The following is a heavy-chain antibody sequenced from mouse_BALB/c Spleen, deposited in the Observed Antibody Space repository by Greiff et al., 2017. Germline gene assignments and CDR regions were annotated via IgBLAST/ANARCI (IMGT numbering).Heavy chain of an antibody. Sequence: EVQRVESGGGLVKPGGSLKLSCAASGFTFSDYYMYWVRQTPEKRLEWVATISDGGSYTYYPDSVKGRFTISRDNAKNNLYLQMSSLKSEDTAMYYCARDGGGDGYYYAMDYWGQGTSVTVSS. CDR2: ISDGGSYT. CDR3: ARDGGGDGYYYAMDY. D-gene: IGHD2-3*01. J-gene: IGHJ4*01. CDR1: GFTFSDYY. V-gene: IGHV5-4*02.